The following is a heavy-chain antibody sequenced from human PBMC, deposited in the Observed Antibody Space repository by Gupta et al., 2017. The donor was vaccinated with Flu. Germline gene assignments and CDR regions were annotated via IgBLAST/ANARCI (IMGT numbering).Heavy chain of an antibody. V-gene: IGHV3-23*01. J-gene: IGHJ4*02. CDR3: AEMGGVEYHTASHFDD. CDR2: ISGRGASK. Sequence: EVKLLESGGGVIQLGGSLRLSCAGSGLTFSNYAMSWVRQIPEKGLDWFSSISGRGASKSAADAGKGRFRISRDNSRDTLYLQMDNLREADSALYYCAEMGGVEYHTASHFDDWGQGTLVTVS. CDR1: GLTFSNYA. D-gene: IGHD2-2*01.